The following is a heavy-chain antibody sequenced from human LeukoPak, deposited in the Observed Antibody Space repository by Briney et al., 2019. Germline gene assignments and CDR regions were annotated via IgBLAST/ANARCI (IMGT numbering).Heavy chain of an antibody. CDR3: ARAEGYSSGWYDY. J-gene: IGHJ4*02. D-gene: IGHD6-19*01. CDR2: ISGSGGST. CDR1: GFTFSSYA. V-gene: IGHV3-23*01. Sequence: GGSLRLSCAASGFTFSSYAMSWVRQAPGKGLEWVSAISGSGGSTYYADSVKGRFTISRDNSKNTLYLQMNSLRAEDTAVYYCARAEGYSSGWYDYWGQGTLVTVSS.